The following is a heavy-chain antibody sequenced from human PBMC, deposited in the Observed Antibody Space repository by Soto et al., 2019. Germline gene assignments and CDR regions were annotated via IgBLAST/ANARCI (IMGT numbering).Heavy chain of an antibody. CDR3: ARLLDQSAWPTVTPFERVSGYYYGMDV. CDR1: GYSFTSYW. D-gene: IGHD4-17*01. J-gene: IGHJ6*02. Sequence: PGESLKISCKGSGYSFTSYWIGWVRQMPGKGLEWMGIIYPGDSDTRYSPSFQGQVTISADKSISTAYLQWSSLKASDTAMYYFARLLDQSAWPTVTPFERVSGYYYGMDVWGQGTTVTVSS. CDR2: IYPGDSDT. V-gene: IGHV5-51*01.